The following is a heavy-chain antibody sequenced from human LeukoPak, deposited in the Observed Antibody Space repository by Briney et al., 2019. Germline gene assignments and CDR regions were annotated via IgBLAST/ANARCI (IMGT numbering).Heavy chain of an antibody. D-gene: IGHD3-10*01. CDR3: SRTMVYYYSYYMDV. J-gene: IGHJ6*03. Sequence: PGGSLRLSCAASGFTVSSNYMSWVRQGPGKGLECVSVISNDGDTYYADSVKGRFTISRDNSKNTLYLQMNSLKTEDTAVYYCSRTMVYYYSYYMDVWGKGTTVTISS. CDR1: GFTVSSNY. V-gene: IGHV3-53*01. CDR2: ISNDGDT.